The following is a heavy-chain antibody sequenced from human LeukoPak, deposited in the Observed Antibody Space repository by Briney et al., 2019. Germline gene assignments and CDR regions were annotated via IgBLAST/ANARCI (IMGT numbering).Heavy chain of an antibody. J-gene: IGHJ4*02. Sequence: SQTLSLTCAISGDSVSSNSAAWNWIRQSPSRGLEWLGRTYYRSKWYNDYAVSVKGRITINPDTSKNQFSLKLSSVTAADTAVYYCARDSFVQRVRGVRGAFDYWGQGTLVTVSS. D-gene: IGHD3-10*01. CDR1: GDSVSSNSAA. CDR2: TYYRSKWYN. CDR3: ARDSFVQRVRGVRGAFDY. V-gene: IGHV6-1*01.